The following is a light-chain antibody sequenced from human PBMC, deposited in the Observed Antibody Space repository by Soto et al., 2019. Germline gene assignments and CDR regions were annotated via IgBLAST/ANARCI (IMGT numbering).Light chain of an antibody. J-gene: IGLJ1*01. CDR3: NSYTGSTTYV. Sequence: QSVLTQPASVSGSPGQSITISCTGTSSDVGGYNYVSWYQQHPGKAPKLMIYEVNNRPSGVSNRFSGSKSGNTASLTISGLQAEDEADYYCNSYTGSTTYVFGTGTKLTVL. V-gene: IGLV2-14*01. CDR1: SSDVGGYNY. CDR2: EVN.